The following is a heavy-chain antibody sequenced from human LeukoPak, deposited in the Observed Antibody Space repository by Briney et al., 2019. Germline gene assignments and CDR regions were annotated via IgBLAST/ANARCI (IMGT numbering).Heavy chain of an antibody. V-gene: IGHV3-53*01. Sequence: PGGSLRLSCAASGLAVSSNYMSWVRQAPGKGLEWVSVIYNDGTTHYADSVKGRFTISRDNSKNTLYLQTNSLRVEDTAVYYCAISSTWYRGYDDWGQGTLVTVSS. CDR3: AISSTWYRGYDD. CDR1: GLAVSSNY. J-gene: IGHJ4*02. CDR2: IYNDGTT. D-gene: IGHD6-13*01.